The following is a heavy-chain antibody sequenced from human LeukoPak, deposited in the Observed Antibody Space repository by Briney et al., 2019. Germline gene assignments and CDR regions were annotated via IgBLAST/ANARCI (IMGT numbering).Heavy chain of an antibody. CDR3: AKDIRYSSSWPDY. Sequence: GGSLRLSCAASGFTFDDYAMHWVRQAPGKGLEWVPGISWNSGSIGYADSVKGRFTISRDNAENSLYLQMNSLRAEDTALYYCAKDIRYSSSWPDYWGQGTLVTVSS. CDR2: ISWNSGSI. J-gene: IGHJ4*02. CDR1: GFTFDDYA. V-gene: IGHV3-9*01. D-gene: IGHD6-13*01.